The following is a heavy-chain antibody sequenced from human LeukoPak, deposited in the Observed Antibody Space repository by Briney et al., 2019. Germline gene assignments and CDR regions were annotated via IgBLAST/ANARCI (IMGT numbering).Heavy chain of an antibody. J-gene: IGHJ4*02. CDR1: GFTFSSYS. CDR2: ISSSSSYI. V-gene: IGHV3-21*04. Sequence: GGSLRLSCAASGFTFSSYSMNWVRQAPGQGLEWVSSISSSSSYIYYADSVKGRFTISRDNSKNTLYLQMNSLRAEDTAVYYCAKDTSLRHYDYVWGSSPAFDYWGQGTLVTVSS. D-gene: IGHD3-16*01. CDR3: AKDTSLRHYDYVWGSSPAFDY.